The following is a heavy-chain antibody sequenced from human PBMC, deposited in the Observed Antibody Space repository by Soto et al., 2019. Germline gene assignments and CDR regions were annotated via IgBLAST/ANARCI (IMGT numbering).Heavy chain of an antibody. D-gene: IGHD2-21*02. Sequence: SQTLSLTCAISGDSVSSNSATWNWIRQSPSRGLEWLGRTYYRAKWYNEYAVFVKSRITINPDTSKNQFSLQLTSVTPEDTAVYYCARDPSIVVVTGRLYYYYGMDVWGQGTTVTVSS. V-gene: IGHV6-1*01. J-gene: IGHJ6*02. CDR2: TYYRAKWYN. CDR1: GDSVSSNSAT. CDR3: ARDPSIVVVTGRLYYYYGMDV.